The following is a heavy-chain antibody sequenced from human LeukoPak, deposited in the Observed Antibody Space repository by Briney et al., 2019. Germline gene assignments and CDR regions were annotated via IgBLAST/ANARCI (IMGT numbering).Heavy chain of an antibody. J-gene: IGHJ5*02. D-gene: IGHD5-12*01. Sequence: PGGSLRLSCAASGFTFSSYSMNWVRQAPGKGLEWVSYISSSSSTIYYADSVKGRFTISRDNAKNSLYLQMNSLRAEDTAVYYCARDSPGGGYDSWGQGTLVTVPS. CDR1: GFTFSSYS. CDR3: ARDSPGGGYDS. CDR2: ISSSSSTI. V-gene: IGHV3-48*01.